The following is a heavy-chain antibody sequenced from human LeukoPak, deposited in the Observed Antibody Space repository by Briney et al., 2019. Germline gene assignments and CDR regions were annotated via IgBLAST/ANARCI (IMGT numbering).Heavy chain of an antibody. CDR1: GFTFSSYG. J-gene: IGHJ4*02. CDR2: IRYEGSNK. D-gene: IGHD3-22*01. Sequence: GGSLRLSCAASGFTFSSYGMHWVRQAPGKGLEWVAFIRYEGSNKYYADSVKGRFTISRDNSKNTLYLQMNSLRAEDTAVYYCAKGVYDSSGYEDYWGQGTLVTVSS. V-gene: IGHV3-30*02. CDR3: AKGVYDSSGYEDY.